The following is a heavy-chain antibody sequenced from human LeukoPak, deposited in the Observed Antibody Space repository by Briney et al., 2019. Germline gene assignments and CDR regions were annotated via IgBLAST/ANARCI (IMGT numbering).Heavy chain of an antibody. J-gene: IGHJ5*02. CDR3: AETNTQDWFDP. V-gene: IGHV4-39*07. CDR2: IYHSGET. Sequence: SETLSLTCRVSGGSISSTSYYWGWIRQPPGKGLEWIASIYHSGETFYNPSLESRVAISVVTSNNEVFLDLYSVTAADTAMYYCAETNTQDWFDPWGRGTLVTVSS. D-gene: IGHD2-8*01. CDR1: GGSISSTSYY.